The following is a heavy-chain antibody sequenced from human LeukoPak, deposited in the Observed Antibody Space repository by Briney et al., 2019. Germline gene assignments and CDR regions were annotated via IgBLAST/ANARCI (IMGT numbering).Heavy chain of an antibody. CDR3: ARLGSGWPYYFDY. D-gene: IGHD6-19*01. CDR2: ISAYNGNT. V-gene: IGHV1-18*01. Sequence: ASVKVSCKASGYTFTSYGISWVRQAPGQGLEWMGWISAYNGNTNYAQKLQGRVTMTTDTSTSTACMELRSLRSDDTAVYYCARLGSGWPYYFDYWGQGTLVTVSS. CDR1: GYTFTSYG. J-gene: IGHJ4*02.